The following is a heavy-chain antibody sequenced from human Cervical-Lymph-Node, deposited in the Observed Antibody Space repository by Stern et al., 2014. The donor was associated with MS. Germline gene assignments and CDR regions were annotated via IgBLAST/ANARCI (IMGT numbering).Heavy chain of an antibody. CDR3: ARQRYFDY. Sequence: VQLVQSGPEVKKPGESLKISCQASGYTFTSYWIGGVRQMPGKGLEWIAIIFPGGSDIRSSPSFQGQVTISADKSSSTAYLQWNNLKASDTAIYYCARQRYFDYWGQGTLVTVSS. CDR2: IFPGGSDI. CDR1: GYTFTSYW. V-gene: IGHV5-51*01. J-gene: IGHJ4*02.